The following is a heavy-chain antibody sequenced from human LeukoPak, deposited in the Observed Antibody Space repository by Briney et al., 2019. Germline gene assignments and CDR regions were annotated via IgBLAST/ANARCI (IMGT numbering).Heavy chain of an antibody. J-gene: IGHJ5*02. CDR2: ISGSGGST. CDR1: GYSISSGYY. D-gene: IGHD3-10*01. V-gene: IGHV3-23*01. Sequence: ETLSLTCTVSGYSISSGYYWGWIRQPPGKGLEWVSAISGSGGSTYYADSVKGRFTISRDNSKNTLYLQMNSLRAEDTAVYYCAKPRITMVRGVIAWFDPWGQGTLVTVSS. CDR3: AKPRITMVRGVIAWFDP.